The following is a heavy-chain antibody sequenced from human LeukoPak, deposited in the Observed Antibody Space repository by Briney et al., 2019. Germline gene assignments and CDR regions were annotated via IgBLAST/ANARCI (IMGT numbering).Heavy chain of an antibody. V-gene: IGHV4-39*07. Sequence: SETLSLTCTVSGGSISSSSYYWGWIRQPPGKGLEWIGSIYYSGSTYYNPSLKSRVTISVDTSKNQFSLKLSSVTAADTAVYYCAREGSYYDSSGYLPTPDAFDIWGQGTMVTVSS. CDR3: AREGSYYDSSGYLPTPDAFDI. CDR2: IYYSGST. D-gene: IGHD3-22*01. CDR1: GGSISSSSYY. J-gene: IGHJ3*02.